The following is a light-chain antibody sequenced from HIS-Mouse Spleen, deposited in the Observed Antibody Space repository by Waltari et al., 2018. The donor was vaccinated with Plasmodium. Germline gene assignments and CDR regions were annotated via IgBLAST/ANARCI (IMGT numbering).Light chain of an antibody. CDR1: KLGDKY. V-gene: IGLV3-1*01. J-gene: IGLJ3*02. Sequence: SYELTQPPSVSVSPGQTASITCSGDKLGDKYACWYQQKPGQSPVLVIYQDSKRPSGITERFSGSNSGNTATLTISGTQAMEEADYYCQAWDSSTAVFGGGTKLTVL. CDR3: QAWDSSTAV. CDR2: QDS.